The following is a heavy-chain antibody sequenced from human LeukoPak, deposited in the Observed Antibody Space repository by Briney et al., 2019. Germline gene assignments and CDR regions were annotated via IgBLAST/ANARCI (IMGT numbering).Heavy chain of an antibody. J-gene: IGHJ6*02. CDR3: ARDRVAAAGDYYYYGMDV. Sequence: SETLSLTCTVSGGSISSYYWSWIRQPPGKGLEWIGYIYYSGSTNCNPSLKSRVTISVDTPKNQFSLKLSSVTAADTAVYYCARDRVAAAGDYYYYGMDVWGQGTTVTVSS. V-gene: IGHV4-59*01. CDR1: GGSISSYY. D-gene: IGHD6-13*01. CDR2: IYYSGST.